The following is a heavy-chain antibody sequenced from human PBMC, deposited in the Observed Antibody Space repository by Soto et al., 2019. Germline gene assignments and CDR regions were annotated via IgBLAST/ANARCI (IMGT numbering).Heavy chain of an antibody. J-gene: IGHJ4*02. CDR1: GLTFSDYY. CDR3: ARRSHDYGDPFDY. Sequence: QVKLVESGGGLVKPGGSLRLSCAASGLTFSDYYMSWIRQAPGKGLEWVSYISSSGNSIYYADSVKGRFTISRDNAKNSLYLQMNSLRAEDTAVYYCARRSHDYGDPFDYWGQGTLVTVSS. CDR2: ISSSGNSI. V-gene: IGHV3-11*01. D-gene: IGHD4-17*01.